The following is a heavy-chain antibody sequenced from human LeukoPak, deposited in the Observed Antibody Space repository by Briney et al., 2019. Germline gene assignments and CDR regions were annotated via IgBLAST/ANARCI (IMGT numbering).Heavy chain of an antibody. CDR3: VKGSAGSRSYYSFDY. V-gene: IGHV3-9*01. J-gene: IGHJ4*02. CDR2: ISWNSDSI. D-gene: IGHD3-10*01. Sequence: GRSLRLSCAASGFTFDDYAMHWVRQAPGKGLEWVSGISWNSDSIGYADSVKGRFTISRDNAKYSLYLQMNSLRAEDTALYYCVKGSAGSRSYYSFDYWGLGTLVTVSS. CDR1: GFTFDDYA.